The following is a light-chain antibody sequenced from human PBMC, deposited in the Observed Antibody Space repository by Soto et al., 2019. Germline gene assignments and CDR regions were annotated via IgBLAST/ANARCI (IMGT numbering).Light chain of an antibody. Sequence: VMTPSPATLSLSPGERATLSCRASQSVSSNLAWYQQKPRQAPRLLIYGASTRAHVMPARFSGGGSGTEFTLTISSLQPADFAVSYCQQYHNWHPLTFGQGTRLEIK. J-gene: IGKJ5*01. CDR2: GAS. CDR1: QSVSSN. V-gene: IGKV3-15*01. CDR3: QQYHNWHPLT.